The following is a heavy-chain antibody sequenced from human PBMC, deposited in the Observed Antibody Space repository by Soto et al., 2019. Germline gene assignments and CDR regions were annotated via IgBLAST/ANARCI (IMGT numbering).Heavy chain of an antibody. Sequence: SETLSLTCAVYGGSFSGYYWSWIRQPPGKGLEWIGEINHSGSTNYNPSLKSRVTISVDTSKNQFSLKLSSVTTADTAVCYCARLPPTTVTTPYYYYYYGMDVWGQGTTVTVSS. CDR1: GGSFSGYY. CDR3: ARLPPTTVTTPYYYYYYGMDV. CDR2: INHSGST. D-gene: IGHD4-4*01. V-gene: IGHV4-34*01. J-gene: IGHJ6*02.